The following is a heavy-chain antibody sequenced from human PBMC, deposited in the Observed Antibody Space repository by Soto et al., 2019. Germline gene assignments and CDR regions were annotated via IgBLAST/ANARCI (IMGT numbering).Heavy chain of an antibody. CDR1: GYSFTSYW. J-gene: IGHJ4*02. Sequence: GGSLPISCKVSGYSFTSYWIGWVRQMPGKGLEWMGIIYPGDSDTRYSPSFQGQVTISADKSISTAYLQWSSLKASDTAMYYCARGYYDILTGYFPYFDYWGQGTLVTVSS. D-gene: IGHD3-9*01. CDR2: IYPGDSDT. CDR3: ARGYYDILTGYFPYFDY. V-gene: IGHV5-51*01.